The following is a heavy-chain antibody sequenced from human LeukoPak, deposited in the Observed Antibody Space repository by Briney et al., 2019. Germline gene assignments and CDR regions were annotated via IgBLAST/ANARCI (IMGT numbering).Heavy chain of an antibody. V-gene: IGHV4-59*01. CDR1: SGSIDNYY. D-gene: IGHD2-15*01. Sequence: PSETLSLTCTISSGSIDNYYWSWIRQPAGKGLEWIGQTYFSGNTNYNPSLKSRVTISVDRSKNQFSLKLSSVTAADTAVYYCARHLCSEYQKFDYWGQGTLVTVSS. CDR2: TYFSGNT. J-gene: IGHJ4*02. CDR3: ARHLCSEYQKFDY.